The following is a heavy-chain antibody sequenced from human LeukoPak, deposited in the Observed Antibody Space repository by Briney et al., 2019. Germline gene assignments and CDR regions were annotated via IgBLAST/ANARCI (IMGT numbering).Heavy chain of an antibody. Sequence: PGGSLRLSCAASGFTFSIYNMNWVRQAPGKGLEWVSSITGSSTYANYADSVKGRFTISRDNAKNSLYLQMNSLRAEDTAVYYCARSPLGYSGYGAFDIWGQGTMVTASS. CDR3: ARSPLGYSGYGAFDI. CDR1: GFTFSIYN. CDR2: ITGSSTYA. D-gene: IGHD5-12*01. V-gene: IGHV3-21*01. J-gene: IGHJ3*02.